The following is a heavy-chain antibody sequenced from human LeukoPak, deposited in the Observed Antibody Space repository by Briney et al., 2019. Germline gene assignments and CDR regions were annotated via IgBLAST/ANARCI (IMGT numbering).Heavy chain of an antibody. CDR3: ARFGYYDYVWGSYRPIDY. V-gene: IGHV3-74*01. CDR1: GFPFSNYL. J-gene: IGHJ4*02. Sequence: GGSLRLSCAASGFPFSNYLMHWVRQAPGKGLVWVSSINCDGSSTSYADSVKGRFTISRDNAKNTLYLQMNSLRAEDTAVYYCARFGYYDYVWGSYRPIDYWGQGTLVTVSS. D-gene: IGHD3-16*02. CDR2: INCDGSST.